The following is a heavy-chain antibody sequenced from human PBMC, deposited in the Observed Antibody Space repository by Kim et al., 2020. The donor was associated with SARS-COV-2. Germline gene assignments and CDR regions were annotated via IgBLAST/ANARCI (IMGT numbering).Heavy chain of an antibody. CDR3: AKGGLGYCSGGSCYPPRYLFGMDV. Sequence: GGSLRLSCAASGFTFSSYGMHWVRQAPGKGLEWVAVISYDGSNKYYADSVKGRFTISRDNSKNTLYLQMNSLRAEDTAVYYCAKGGLGYCSGGSCYPPRYLFGMDVWGQGTTVTVSS. J-gene: IGHJ6*02. CDR1: GFTFSSYG. CDR2: ISYDGSNK. D-gene: IGHD2-15*01. V-gene: IGHV3-30*18.